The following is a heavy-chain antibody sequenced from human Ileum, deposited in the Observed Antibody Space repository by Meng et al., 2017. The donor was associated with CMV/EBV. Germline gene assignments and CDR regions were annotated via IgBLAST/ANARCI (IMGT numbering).Heavy chain of an antibody. J-gene: IGHJ4*02. CDR1: GNNFITYG. Sequence: SCKTSGNNFITYGINWVRQAPGQRLEWMGWINTNTGNPTYAQDFTGRFVFSLDTSVSTTYLQINSLRTEDSAVYYCTRGDGDHSSKFDYWGQGTLVTVSS. CDR3: TRGDGDHSSKFDY. D-gene: IGHD5-24*01. V-gene: IGHV7-4-1*02. CDR2: INTNTGNP.